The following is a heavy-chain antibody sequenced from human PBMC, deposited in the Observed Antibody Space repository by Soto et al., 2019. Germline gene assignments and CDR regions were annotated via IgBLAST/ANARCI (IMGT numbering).Heavy chain of an antibody. J-gene: IGHJ6*04. V-gene: IGHV3-23*01. CDR1: GKTISSYA. D-gene: IGHD3-16*02. CDR2: ISGSGGST. CDR3: MTSYHATNYVDYYCDGRDV. Sequence: SLRLSCAASGKTISSYAMSWDRQAPGKELEWVSAISGSGGSTYYADSVKRRLTISTDNSKNTLYLQRNSPRANDTAVYYSMTSYHATNYVDYYCDGRDVWRKRSTVIVST.